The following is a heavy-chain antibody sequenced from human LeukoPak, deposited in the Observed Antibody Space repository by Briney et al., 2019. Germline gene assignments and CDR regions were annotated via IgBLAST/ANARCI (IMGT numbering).Heavy chain of an antibody. J-gene: IGHJ4*02. Sequence: SVKVSCKASGGTFSSYAISWVRQARGQGLEWMGGIIPIFGTANYAQKFQGRVTITADESTSTAYMELSSLRSEDTAVYYCARTFDDSSGYFYYWGQGTLVTVSS. CDR2: IIPIFGTA. V-gene: IGHV1-69*13. CDR3: ARTFDDSSGYFYY. CDR1: GGTFSSYA. D-gene: IGHD3-22*01.